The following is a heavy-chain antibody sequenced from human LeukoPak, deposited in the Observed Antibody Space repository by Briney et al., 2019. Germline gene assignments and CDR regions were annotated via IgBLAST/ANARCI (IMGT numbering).Heavy chain of an antibody. D-gene: IGHD2-15*01. CDR3: YCSGGSCDY. V-gene: IGHV3-30*03. Sequence: GGSLRLSCAASGFTFSSYGMHWVRQAPGKRLEWVAVISYDGSNKYYADSVKGRFTISRDNSKNTLYLQMNSLRAEDTAVYYCYCSGGSCDYWGQGTLVTVSS. CDR1: GFTFSSYG. CDR2: ISYDGSNK. J-gene: IGHJ4*02.